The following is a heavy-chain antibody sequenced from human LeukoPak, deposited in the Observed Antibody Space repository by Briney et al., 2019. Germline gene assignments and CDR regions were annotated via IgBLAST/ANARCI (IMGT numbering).Heavy chain of an antibody. CDR2: INPNSGVT. D-gene: IGHD6-13*01. V-gene: IGHV1-2*02. CDR3: ARGCGSSFDY. CDR1: GYTFTGYY. J-gene: IGHJ4*02. Sequence: ASVKVSCKTSGYTFTGYYMHWVRQAPGQGLEWMGWINPNSGVTNYAQKFQGRVTMTRDTSISTAYMELSRLTSDDTAVYYCARGCGSSFDYWGQGALVTVSS.